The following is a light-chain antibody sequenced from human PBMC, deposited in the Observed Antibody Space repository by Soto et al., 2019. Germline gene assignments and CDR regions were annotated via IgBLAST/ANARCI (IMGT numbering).Light chain of an antibody. J-gene: IGKJ2*01. V-gene: IGKV1-5*03. CDR2: RAS. CDR3: QQYSSYYT. CDR1: QSISSW. Sequence: DIQMTQSPSTLSASVGDTVTITCRASQSISSWLAWYQQKPGNAPKVLLYRASTLKSGAPSRFSGSGSGTEFTLTIRSLQPDDFANNFGQQYSSYYTFGPGTKLDIK.